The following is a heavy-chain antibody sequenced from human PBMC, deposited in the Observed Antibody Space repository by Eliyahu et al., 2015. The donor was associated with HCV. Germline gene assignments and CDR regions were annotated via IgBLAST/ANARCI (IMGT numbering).Heavy chain of an antibody. CDR2: ITWDATDT. CDR1: GFMFHDYT. CDR3: AKDALRFDSAYYFDY. Sequence: EVQLVESGGVVVQPGGSLRLSCVVSGFMFHDYTMYWVRQAPGKGLEWVSTITWDATDTDYADSVKGRFTISRDNSKNSLFLQLKSLRTEDTALYFCAKDALRFDSAYYFDYWGQGTLVTVAS. V-gene: IGHV3-43*01. J-gene: IGHJ4*02.